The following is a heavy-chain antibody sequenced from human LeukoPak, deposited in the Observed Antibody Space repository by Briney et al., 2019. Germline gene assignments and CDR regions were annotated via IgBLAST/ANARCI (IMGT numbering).Heavy chain of an antibody. CDR3: ARDLRGYSYGYQGYDAFDI. Sequence: PSETLSLTCTVSGGSISSSSYYWGWIRQPPGKGLEWIGSIYYSGSTYYNPSLKSRVTISVDTSKNQFSLKLSSVTAEDTAVYYCARDLRGYSYGYQGYDAFDIWGQGTMVTVSS. J-gene: IGHJ3*02. CDR1: GGSISSSSYY. D-gene: IGHD5-18*01. V-gene: IGHV4-39*07. CDR2: IYYSGST.